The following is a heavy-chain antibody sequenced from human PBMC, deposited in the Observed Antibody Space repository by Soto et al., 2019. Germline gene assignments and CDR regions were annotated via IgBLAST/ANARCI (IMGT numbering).Heavy chain of an antibody. CDR1: GGSISSGGYY. Sequence: QVQLQESGPGLVKPSQTLSLTCTVSGGSISSGGYYWSWIRQHPGKGLEWIGYIYYSGSTYYNPSLKSRVNISVDTSKNKFSLKLSSVTGADTAVYYCARGDIRYFDSENWFDPWGQGTLVTVSS. D-gene: IGHD3-9*01. J-gene: IGHJ5*02. CDR3: ARGDIRYFDSENWFDP. CDR2: IYYSGST. V-gene: IGHV4-31*03.